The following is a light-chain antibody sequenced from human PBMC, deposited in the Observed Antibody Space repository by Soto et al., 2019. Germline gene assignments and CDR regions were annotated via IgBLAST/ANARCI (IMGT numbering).Light chain of an antibody. CDR2: DAS. Sequence: EIVLTQSPATLSLSPGERVTLSCRASQSVSSYLAWYQQKLGQAPRLLIYDASNRATGIPARFSGSGSGTDFTLTISSLEPEDFAVYHCLQRSNWPLTFGGGTKVDIK. CDR3: LQRSNWPLT. CDR1: QSVSSY. J-gene: IGKJ4*01. V-gene: IGKV3-11*01.